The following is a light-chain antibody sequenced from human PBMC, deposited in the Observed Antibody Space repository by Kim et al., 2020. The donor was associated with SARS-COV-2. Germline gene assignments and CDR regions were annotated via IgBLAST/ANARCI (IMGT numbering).Light chain of an antibody. V-gene: IGKV3-11*01. Sequence: PGERATLSCRASQSIGSSLAWYQQKPGQAPRLLIYDTSNRATGIPARFSGSGSGTDFTLTISSLEPEDFAVYHCQQRSKWPLTFGGGTKLEIK. CDR2: DTS. J-gene: IGKJ4*01. CDR3: QQRSKWPLT. CDR1: QSIGSS.